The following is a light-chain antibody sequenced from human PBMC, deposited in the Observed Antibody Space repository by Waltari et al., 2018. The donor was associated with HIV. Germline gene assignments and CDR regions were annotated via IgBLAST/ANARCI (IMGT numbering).Light chain of an antibody. J-gene: IGLJ1*01. CDR2: DVS. CDR1: SSDIGGYNY. V-gene: IGLV2-14*03. Sequence: QSALTQPASVSGSPGQSITISCTGTSSDIGGYNYVSWYQQHPGKAPRLMIYDVSNRPSGGSNRFSGSKSGNTASLTISGLQAEDEADDYCSSYTSNSTLVFGTGTKVTVL. CDR3: SSYTSNSTLV.